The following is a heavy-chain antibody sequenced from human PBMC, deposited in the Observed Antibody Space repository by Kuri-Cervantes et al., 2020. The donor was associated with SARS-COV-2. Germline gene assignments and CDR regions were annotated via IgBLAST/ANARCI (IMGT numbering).Heavy chain of an antibody. D-gene: IGHD2-15*01. CDR2: IIPIFGTA. V-gene: IGHV1-69*13. CDR3: ARTPPSYCSGGSCYGWFDP. J-gene: IGHJ5*02. CDR1: GGTFSSYA. Sequence: SVKVSCKASGGTFSSYAISWVRQAPGQGLEWMGGIIPIFGTANYAQKFQGRVTITADESTSTAYMELSSLRSEDTAVYYCARTPPSYCSGGSCYGWFDPWGQGTLVTVSS.